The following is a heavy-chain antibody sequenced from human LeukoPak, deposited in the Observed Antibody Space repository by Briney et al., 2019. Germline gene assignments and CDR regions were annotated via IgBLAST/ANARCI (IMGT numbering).Heavy chain of an antibody. V-gene: IGHV4-31*03. CDR2: IYYSGST. D-gene: IGHD4-11*01. CDR3: ARGPVRDYSNY. CDR1: GVPISSGGYY. J-gene: IGHJ4*02. Sequence: PSETLSLTCTVSGVPISSGGYYWSWIRQHPGKGLEWIGYIYYSGSTYYNPSLKSRLTISLDTSSNQFSLKLNSVTAADTAVYYCARGPVRDYSNYWGQGTLVTVSS.